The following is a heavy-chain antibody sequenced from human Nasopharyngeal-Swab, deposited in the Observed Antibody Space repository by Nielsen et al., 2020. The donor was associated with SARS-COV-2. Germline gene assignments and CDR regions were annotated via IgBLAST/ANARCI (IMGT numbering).Heavy chain of an antibody. J-gene: IGHJ4*02. V-gene: IGHV3-33*01. CDR2: IWYDGSNK. CDR3: AREGIVGATTGFDY. D-gene: IGHD1-26*01. Sequence: WIPQPPGKGLEWVAVIWYDGSNKYYADSVKGRFTIPRDNSKNTLYLQMNSLRAEDTAVYYCAREGIVGATTGFDYWGQGTLVTVSS.